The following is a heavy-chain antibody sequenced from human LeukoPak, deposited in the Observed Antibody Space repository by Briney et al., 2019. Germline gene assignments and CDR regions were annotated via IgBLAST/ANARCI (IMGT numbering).Heavy chain of an antibody. J-gene: IGHJ4*02. D-gene: IGHD3-10*01. CDR2: TCYRSKWYN. V-gene: IGHV6-1*01. CDR3: ARISLPTYGGSGSYHFDY. Sequence: SQTLSLTCAISGDSVSSNSAAWNWIRQSPSRGLEWLGRTCYRSKWYNDYAVSVKSRITINPDTSKNQFSLQLNSVTPEDTAVYYFARISLPTYGGSGSYHFDYWGQGTLVTVSS. CDR1: GDSVSSNSAA.